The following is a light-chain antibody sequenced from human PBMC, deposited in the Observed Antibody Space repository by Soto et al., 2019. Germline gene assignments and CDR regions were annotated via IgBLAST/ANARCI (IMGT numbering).Light chain of an antibody. CDR3: SSSTSSSTPYV. J-gene: IGLJ1*01. CDR2: DVS. CDR1: STDIGGYNY. Sequence: QSALTQPASVSGSPGQSITISCTGTSTDIGGYNYVSWYQQHPGKATKLIISDVSNRPSGVSNRFSGSQSGNTASLTISGLQAEDEADYYCSSSTSSSTPYVFGTGTKVTVL. V-gene: IGLV2-14*03.